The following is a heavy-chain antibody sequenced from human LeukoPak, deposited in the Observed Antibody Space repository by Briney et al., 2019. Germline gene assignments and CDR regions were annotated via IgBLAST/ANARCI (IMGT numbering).Heavy chain of an antibody. V-gene: IGHV1-46*01. D-gene: IGHD3-16*01. CDR2: INPSGCST. J-gene: IGHJ4*02. CDR3: ARGFGGYKKYSYYFDY. CDR1: GYTFTSYY. Sequence: GASVKVSCKASGYTFTSYYMHWVRQAPGQGLEWMGIINPSGCSTSYAQKFQGRVTMTRDMSTSTVYMELSSLRSEDTAVYYCARGFGGYKKYSYYFDYWGQGTLVTVSS.